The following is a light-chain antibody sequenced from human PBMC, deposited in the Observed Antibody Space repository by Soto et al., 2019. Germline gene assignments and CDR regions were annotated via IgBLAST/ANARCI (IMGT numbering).Light chain of an antibody. V-gene: IGLV2-14*02. CDR1: SSDVGSYNL. CDR2: EGS. J-gene: IGLJ1*01. CDR3: SSYTSSSTPYV. Sequence: QSVLTQPASVSGSPGQSITISCTGTSSDVGSYNLVSWYQQHPGKAPKLMIYEGSKRPSGVSNRFSGSKSGNTASLTISGLQAEDEADYYYSSYTSSSTPYVFGTGTKVTVL.